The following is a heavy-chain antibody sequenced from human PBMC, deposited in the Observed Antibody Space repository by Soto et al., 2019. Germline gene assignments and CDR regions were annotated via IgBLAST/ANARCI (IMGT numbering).Heavy chain of an antibody. Sequence: HPGGSLRLSCTASGFTFGDYAMSWVRQAPGKGLEWVGFIRSKAYGGTTEYAASVKGRFTISRDDSKSIAYLQMNSLKTEDTAVYYCTRGSPGYSGYEWGLYFDYWGQGTLVTVSS. J-gene: IGHJ4*02. V-gene: IGHV3-49*04. CDR3: TRGSPGYSGYEWGLYFDY. D-gene: IGHD5-12*01. CDR1: GFTFGDYA. CDR2: IRSKAYGGTT.